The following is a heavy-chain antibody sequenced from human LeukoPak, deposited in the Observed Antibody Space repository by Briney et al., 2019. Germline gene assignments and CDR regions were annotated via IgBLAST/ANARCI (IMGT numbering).Heavy chain of an antibody. Sequence: GGSLRLSCAASGFTFSSYGMNWVRQAPGKGLEWVAYISSSSSYIYYADSVKGRLTISRDNAKKSLYLQMNSLRAEDTAVYYCARDPPTITLAGNGNDYWGQGTLVTVSS. J-gene: IGHJ4*02. CDR1: GFTFSSYG. CDR2: ISSSSSYI. CDR3: ARDPPTITLAGNGNDY. D-gene: IGHD6-19*01. V-gene: IGHV3-21*01.